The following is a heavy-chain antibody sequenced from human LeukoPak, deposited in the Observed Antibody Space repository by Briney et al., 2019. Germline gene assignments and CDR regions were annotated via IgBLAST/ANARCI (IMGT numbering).Heavy chain of an antibody. V-gene: IGHV4-34*01. D-gene: IGHD6-19*01. CDR2: INHTGRT. J-gene: IGHJ4*02. Sequence: QSSETLSLTCAVSGGSFSANYWSWIRQPPGEGPEWIGEINHTGRTNYNPSLKSRVTISVDMSKNQFSLKLSSVTAADTAVYYCARVGYISGWYPFDFWGLGTLVIVSS. CDR3: ARVGYISGWYPFDF. CDR1: GGSFSANY.